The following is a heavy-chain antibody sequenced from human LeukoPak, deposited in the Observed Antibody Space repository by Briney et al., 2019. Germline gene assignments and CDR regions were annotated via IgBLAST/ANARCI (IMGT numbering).Heavy chain of an antibody. CDR3: AVLSYDSSGYYYPFDY. Sequence: GASVKVSCKASGYTFTNYAMNWVRQAPGQGHEWMGWMNTNTGNPTYAQGFTGRFVFSLDTSVSTAYLQISSLKTEDTAVYYCAVLSYDSSGYYYPFDYWGQGTLVTVSS. V-gene: IGHV7-4-1*02. D-gene: IGHD3-22*01. CDR1: GYTFTNYA. J-gene: IGHJ4*02. CDR2: MNTNTGNP.